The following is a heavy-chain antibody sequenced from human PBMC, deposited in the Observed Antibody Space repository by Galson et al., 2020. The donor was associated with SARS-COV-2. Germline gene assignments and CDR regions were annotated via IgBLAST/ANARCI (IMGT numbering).Heavy chain of an antibody. Sequence: NSGGSLRLSCAASGFPFSTSSMNWVRLAPGKGLEWVSSISTSSSYTYYADSVKGRFSISRDNPRNSLYLQMNSLRAEDTAVYYCARDEGIRGYNYGRLYYGLDVWGQGTTVTVSS. D-gene: IGHD5-18*01. CDR1: GFPFSTSS. J-gene: IGHJ6*02. CDR2: ISTSSSYT. CDR3: ARDEGIRGYNYGRLYYGLDV. V-gene: IGHV3-21*01.